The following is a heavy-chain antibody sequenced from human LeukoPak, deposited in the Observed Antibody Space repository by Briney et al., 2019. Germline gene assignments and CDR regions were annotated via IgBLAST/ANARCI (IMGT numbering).Heavy chain of an antibody. CDR1: GYSISSDYY. Sequence: SETLSLTCSVSGYSISSDYYWGWIRQPPGKGLEWIGTVYHSGSTYYNPSLKSRVTISVDTSKKQFSLKLSSVTAADTAMYYCAREGDVLTGYYGAAAFHIWGQGTMVTVSS. CDR2: VYHSGST. D-gene: IGHD3-9*01. J-gene: IGHJ3*02. V-gene: IGHV4-38-2*02. CDR3: AREGDVLTGYYGAAAFHI.